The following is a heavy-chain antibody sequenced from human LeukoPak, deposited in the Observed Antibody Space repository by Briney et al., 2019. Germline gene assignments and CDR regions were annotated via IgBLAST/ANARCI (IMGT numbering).Heavy chain of an antibody. CDR3: ARRSGGAVAGTGYFDY. Sequence: GESLKISCKGSGYSFTSSWIDWVRQMPGKGLEWMGLIYPGDSHSIYSPSFQGQVTFSADKSINTAYLQWSSLKASDTAMYYRARRSGGAVAGTGYFDYWGQGTLVTVSS. CDR2: IYPGDSHS. V-gene: IGHV5-51*01. CDR1: GYSFTSSW. D-gene: IGHD6-19*01. J-gene: IGHJ4*02.